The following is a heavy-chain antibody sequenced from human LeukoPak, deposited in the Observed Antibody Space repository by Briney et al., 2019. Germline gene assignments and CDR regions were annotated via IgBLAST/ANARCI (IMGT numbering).Heavy chain of an antibody. V-gene: IGHV4-34*01. CDR2: INHSGST. D-gene: IGHD6-6*01. J-gene: IGHJ4*02. Sequence: KPSETLSLTCAVYGGSFSGYYWSWIRQPPGKGLEWIGEINHSGSTNYNPSLKSRVTISVDTSKNQFSLKLSSVTAADTAVYYCARVLPSRQYSSSIDYWGQGTLVTVSS. CDR1: GGSFSGYY. CDR3: ARVLPSRQYSSSIDY.